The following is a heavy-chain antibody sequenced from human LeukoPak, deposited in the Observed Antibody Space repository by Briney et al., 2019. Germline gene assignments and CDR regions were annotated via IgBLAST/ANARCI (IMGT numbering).Heavy chain of an antibody. V-gene: IGHV3-7*03. CDR3: AKLTTS. Sequence: QPGGSLRLSCAASGFTSSSYWMSWVRQAPEKGLEWVANIKQDGSEKYYVDSVKGRFTISRDNSNNTLYLQMSSLRAEDTAVYYCAKLTTSWGQGTLVTVSS. J-gene: IGHJ4*02. CDR2: IKQDGSEK. CDR1: GFTSSSYW. D-gene: IGHD4-11*01.